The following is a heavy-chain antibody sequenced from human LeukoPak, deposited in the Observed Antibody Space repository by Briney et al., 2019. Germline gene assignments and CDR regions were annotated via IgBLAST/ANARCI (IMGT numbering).Heavy chain of an antibody. CDR2: INHSGGT. J-gene: IGHJ3*02. CDR3: ARDQDYGGDAFDI. CDR1: GGSFSGYY. Sequence: SETLSLTCAVYGGSFSGYYWSWIRLPPGKGLEWIGEINHSGGTNYNPSLKSRVTISVDTSKNQFSLKLSSVTAADTAVYYCARDQDYGGDAFDIWGQGTMVTVSS. V-gene: IGHV4-34*01. D-gene: IGHD4-17*01.